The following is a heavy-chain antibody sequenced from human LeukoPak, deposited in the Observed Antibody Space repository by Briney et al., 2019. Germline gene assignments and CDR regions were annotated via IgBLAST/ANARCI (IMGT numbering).Heavy chain of an antibody. CDR3: ARVRSDYPHYYYYGMDV. V-gene: IGHV1-8*01. Sequence: ASVKVSCKASGYTFTSYDINWVRQATGQGLEWMGWMNPNSGNTGYAQKFQGRVTMTRNTSISTAYMELSSLRSEDTAVYYCARVRSDYPHYYYYGMDVWGQGTTVTVSS. CDR1: GYTFTSYD. J-gene: IGHJ6*02. CDR2: MNPNSGNT. D-gene: IGHD4/OR15-4a*01.